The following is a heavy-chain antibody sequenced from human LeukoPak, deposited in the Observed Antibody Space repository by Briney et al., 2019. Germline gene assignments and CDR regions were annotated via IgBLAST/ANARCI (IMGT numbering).Heavy chain of an antibody. Sequence: SETLSLTCAVSGGSISSSNWWSWVRQPPGKGLEWIGEIYHSGSTNYNPSLKSRVTISVDKSKNQFSLKLSSVTAADTAVYYCARVGSGATGSGWYGHDAFDIWGQGTMVTVSS. D-gene: IGHD6-19*01. CDR2: IYHSGST. CDR3: ARVGSGATGSGWYGHDAFDI. V-gene: IGHV4-4*02. J-gene: IGHJ3*02. CDR1: GGSISSSNW.